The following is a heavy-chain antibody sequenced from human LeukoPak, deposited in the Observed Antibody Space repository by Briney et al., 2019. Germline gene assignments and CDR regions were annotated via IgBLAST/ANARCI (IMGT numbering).Heavy chain of an antibody. CDR1: GFTFENYA. J-gene: IGHJ4*02. CDR3: GRGGCRGKHFYYDL. D-gene: IGHD3-22*01. V-gene: IGHV3-30*04. Sequence: PGGSLRLSCVGAGFTFENYALHWVRQAPGKGLKWMSVISYDGSHRYYADSVEGRFTISRDNSKNTVYLQMNGLGPSDTAVYFCGRGGCRGKHFYYDLGGKGPLGTVSP. CDR2: ISYDGSHR.